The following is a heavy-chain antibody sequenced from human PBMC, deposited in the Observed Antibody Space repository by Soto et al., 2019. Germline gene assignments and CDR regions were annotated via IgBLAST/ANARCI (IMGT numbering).Heavy chain of an antibody. D-gene: IGHD2-15*01. Sequence: QVQLQESGPGLVKPSQTLSLTCTVSGGSISSGDYYWSWIRQPPGKGLEWIGYIYYSGSTYYNPSLTRRVTISVDTSKNQFSRKLSSVTAADTAVYYCARWGIVVVDSLYGFDPWGQGTLVTVSS. J-gene: IGHJ5*02. CDR1: GGSISSGDYY. CDR2: IYYSGST. V-gene: IGHV4-30-4*01. CDR3: ARWGIVVVDSLYGFDP.